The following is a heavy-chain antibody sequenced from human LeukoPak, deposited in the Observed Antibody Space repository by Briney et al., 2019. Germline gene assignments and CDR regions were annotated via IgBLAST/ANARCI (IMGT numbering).Heavy chain of an antibody. CDR1: GYTFTNYA. J-gene: IGHJ4*02. D-gene: IGHD3-10*01. CDR2: INTGNGNT. Sequence: ASVKVSCKASGYTFTNYAIHWARQAPGQRLEWMGWINTGNGNTKYSQKFQGRVTITRDTSASTAYMELNSLRSEDTAVYFCARDRSWAGDFDYWGQGTLVTVSS. V-gene: IGHV1-3*04. CDR3: ARDRSWAGDFDY.